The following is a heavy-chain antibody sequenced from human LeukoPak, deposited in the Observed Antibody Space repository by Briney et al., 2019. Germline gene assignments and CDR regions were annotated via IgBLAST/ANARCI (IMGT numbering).Heavy chain of an antibody. J-gene: IGHJ5*02. CDR1: GGSINSGDYY. CDR3: AGSGSHTWFDP. D-gene: IGHD3-10*01. Sequence: SQTLSLTCTVSGGSINSGDYYWSWIRQPPGKGLEWIGYIFYSGSTYSNPSLKSRVTISVDTSKNQFSLKLSSVTAADMAVYYCAGSGSHTWFDPWGQGTLVNVSS. V-gene: IGHV4-30-4*01. CDR2: IFYSGST.